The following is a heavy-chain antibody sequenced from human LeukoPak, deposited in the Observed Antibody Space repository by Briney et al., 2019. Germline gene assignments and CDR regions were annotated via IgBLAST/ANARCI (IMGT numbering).Heavy chain of an antibody. V-gene: IGHV4-39*01. CDR1: GGSISSSGYY. J-gene: IGHJ5*02. CDR3: ARHEYSGSYYGLSWFDP. Sequence: SETLSLTCTVSGGSISSSGYYWGWIRQPPGKGLEWIASIYYSGSTYYNPSLKSRVTLSVDTSKNQLSLKLSSLTAADTAVYYCARHEYSGSYYGLSWFDPWGQGTLVTVSS. CDR2: IYYSGST. D-gene: IGHD1-26*01.